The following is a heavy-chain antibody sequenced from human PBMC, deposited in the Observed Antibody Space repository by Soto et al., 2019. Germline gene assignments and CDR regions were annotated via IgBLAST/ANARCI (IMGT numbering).Heavy chain of an antibody. CDR2: IYYSGST. CDR3: ATYFSGDGGRGY. D-gene: IGHD2-15*01. V-gene: IGHV4-59*03. J-gene: IGHJ4*02. CDR1: CGSISSYY. Sequence: SETLSLTSTVSCGSISSYYWSWIRQPPGKGQEWIGNIYYSGSTNYNPSLKSRVTITVDTSKNQAYLELSSVTADDTAVYYCATYFSGDGGRGYWGQGTQVTVS.